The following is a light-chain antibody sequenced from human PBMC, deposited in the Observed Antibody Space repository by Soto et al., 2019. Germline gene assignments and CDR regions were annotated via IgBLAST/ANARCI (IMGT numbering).Light chain of an antibody. CDR3: SSYAATSSLV. J-gene: IGLJ3*02. V-gene: IGLV2-14*01. Sequence: QSALTQPASVSGSPGQSITMSCTGSSSAIGTYNFVSWYQQHADKAPRLILYEVSNRPSGVSSRFSGSKSGNSASLTISGLQPEDEAHYFCSSYAATSSLVFGGGTKLTVL. CDR1: SSAIGTYNF. CDR2: EVS.